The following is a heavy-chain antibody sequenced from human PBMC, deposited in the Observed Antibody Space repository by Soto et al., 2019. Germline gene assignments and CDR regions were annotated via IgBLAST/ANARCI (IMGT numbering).Heavy chain of an antibody. D-gene: IGHD3-10*01. J-gene: IGHJ6*03. CDR1: GGSISSSSYY. Sequence: SETLSLTCTVSGGSISSSSYYWGWIRQPPGKGLEWIGSIYYSGSTYYNPSLKSRVTISVDTSKNQFSLKLSSVTAADTAVYYCARHFFAGSWGYYYYMDVWGKGTTVTVSS. CDR2: IYYSGST. CDR3: ARHFFAGSWGYYYYMDV. V-gene: IGHV4-39*01.